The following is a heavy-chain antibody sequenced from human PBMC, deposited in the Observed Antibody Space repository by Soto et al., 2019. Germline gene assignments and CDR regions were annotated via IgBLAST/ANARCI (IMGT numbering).Heavy chain of an antibody. D-gene: IGHD2-8*01. J-gene: IGHJ5*02. CDR2: IYYSGST. V-gene: IGHV4-59*01. Sequence: PSETLSLTCIVSGGSISSYYWSWIRQPPGKGLECIGHIYYSGSTNYNPSLKSRGTISVDTSKNQFSLKLSSVPAADTAVYYCARGGYCTNGVCYKNWFGPWGQGTLVTVSS. CDR3: ARGGYCTNGVCYKNWFGP. CDR1: GGSISSYY.